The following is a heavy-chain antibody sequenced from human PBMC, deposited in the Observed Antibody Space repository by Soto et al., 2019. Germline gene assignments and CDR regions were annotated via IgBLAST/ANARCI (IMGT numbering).Heavy chain of an antibody. CDR2: IIPIFGTT. V-gene: IGHV1-69*13. CDR1: GGIFSDYA. Sequence: SVKVSCKTSGGIFSDYALSWVRQAPGQGLEWMGRIIPIFGTTIYARKFHGRVTITADEPTSTAFMELSSLRSEDTAVYYCARQMNRGVIFDYWGQGTLVTVYS. D-gene: IGHD3-10*01. J-gene: IGHJ4*02. CDR3: ARQMNRGVIFDY.